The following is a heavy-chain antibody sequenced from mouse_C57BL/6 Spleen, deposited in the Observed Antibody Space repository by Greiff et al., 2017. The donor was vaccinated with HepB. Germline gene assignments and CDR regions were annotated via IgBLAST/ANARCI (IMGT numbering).Heavy chain of an antibody. Sequence: DVKLVESGGGLVKPGGSLKLSCAASGFTFSSYAMSWVRQTPEKRLEWVATISDGGSYTYYPDNVKGRFTISRDNAKNNLYLQMSHLKSEDTAMYYCARDVDSSGYVDAMDYWGQGTSVTVSS. CDR2: ISDGGSYT. J-gene: IGHJ4*01. CDR3: ARDVDSSGYVDAMDY. CDR1: GFTFSSYA. D-gene: IGHD3-2*02. V-gene: IGHV5-4*01.